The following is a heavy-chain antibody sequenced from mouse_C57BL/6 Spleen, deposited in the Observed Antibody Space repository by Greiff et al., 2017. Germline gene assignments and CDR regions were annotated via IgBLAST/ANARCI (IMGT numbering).Heavy chain of an antibody. CDR1: GYTFTSYT. D-gene: IGHD1-2*01. J-gene: IGHJ2*01. CDR3: ARSGITALFDY. V-gene: IGHV1-4*01. Sequence: VQLQQSGAELARPGASVKMSCKASGYTFTSYTMHWVKQRPGQGLEWIGYINPSSGYTKYNQKFKDKATLTADKSSSTAYMQLSSLTSEDSAVYYCARSGITALFDYWGQGTTLTVSS. CDR2: INPSSGYT.